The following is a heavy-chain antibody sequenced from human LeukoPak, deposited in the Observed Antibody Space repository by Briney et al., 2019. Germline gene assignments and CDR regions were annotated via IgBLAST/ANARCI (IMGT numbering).Heavy chain of an antibody. Sequence: GSXVXXSXKXXGGTFISYAISWVRQAPGQGLEWXGSIIPIFGIANYAQKFQGRVTITADKSTSTAYMELSSLRSEDTAVYYCARARRDGYNYYFDYWGQGTLVTVSS. V-gene: IGHV1-69*04. CDR1: GGTFISYA. D-gene: IGHD5-24*01. CDR3: ARARRDGYNYYFDY. CDR2: IIPIFGIA. J-gene: IGHJ4*02.